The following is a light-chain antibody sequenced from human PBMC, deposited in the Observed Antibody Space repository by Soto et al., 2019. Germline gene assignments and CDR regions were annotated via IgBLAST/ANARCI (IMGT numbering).Light chain of an antibody. J-gene: IGKJ1*01. CDR1: QSVSTN. Sequence: TQTQNTLSVPPGERATVSCMASQSVSTNFAWYLQKPGQAPRLLIYGASTRATAVPARFTASGSGTEFTLSISSLQSDDGGVYYCQQYDTLPRTFGQGTKVAIK. CDR3: QQYDTLPRT. V-gene: IGKV3-15*01. CDR2: GAS.